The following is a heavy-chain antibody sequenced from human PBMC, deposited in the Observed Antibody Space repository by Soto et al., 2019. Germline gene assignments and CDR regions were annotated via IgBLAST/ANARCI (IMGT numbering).Heavy chain of an antibody. CDR2: ISGHDGNT. V-gene: IGHV1-18*01. D-gene: IGHD2-2*01. Sequence: ASMKVSCKAFGFRLSRYWISWVRQAPRQGLEWMGWISGHDGNTKYTQKVQGRVTVTTDTSTSTAYMDLRSLRSDDTAVYYCAREYCSSASCYEPDFWGQGTLVTVSS. CDR3: AREYCSSASCYEPDF. J-gene: IGHJ4*02. CDR1: GFRLSRYW.